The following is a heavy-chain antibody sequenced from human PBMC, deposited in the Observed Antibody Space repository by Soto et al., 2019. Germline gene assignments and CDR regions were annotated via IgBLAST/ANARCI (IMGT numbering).Heavy chain of an antibody. V-gene: IGHV4-34*01. CDR3: ARGSSRFEY. CDR2: INHSGST. Sequence: PSETLSLTCAVYGGSFSGYYWSWIRQPPGKGLEWIGEINHSGSTNYNPSLKSRVTISVDTSKNQFSLKLSSVTAEDTAVYYCARGSSRFEYWGQGTLVTVSA. D-gene: IGHD1-26*01. J-gene: IGHJ4*02. CDR1: GGSFSGYY.